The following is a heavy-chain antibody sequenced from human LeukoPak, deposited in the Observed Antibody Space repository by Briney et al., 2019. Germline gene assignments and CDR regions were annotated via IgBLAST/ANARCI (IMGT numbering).Heavy chain of an antibody. J-gene: IGHJ5*02. V-gene: IGHV3-48*01. CDR2: ISSSGSTI. CDR3: ARDIYYWFDP. CDR1: GFTFSSNS. Sequence: PGGSLRLSCAASGFTFSSNSMNWVRQAPGKGLEWVSYISSSGSTIYYADSVKGRFTISRDNAKNSLYLQMDSLRAEDTAVYYCARDIYYWFDPWGQGTLVTVSS. D-gene: IGHD1-26*01.